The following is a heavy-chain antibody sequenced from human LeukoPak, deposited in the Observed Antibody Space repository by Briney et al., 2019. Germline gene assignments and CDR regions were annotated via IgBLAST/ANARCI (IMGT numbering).Heavy chain of an antibody. Sequence: ASVKVSCKASGGTFSSYAISWVRQAPGQGLEWMGGIIPIFGTANYAQKFQGRVTITTDESTSTAYMELSSLRFEDTAVYYCARDQVARDIVVVLTATGTIDYWGQGTLVTVSS. CDR1: GGTFSSYA. J-gene: IGHJ4*02. V-gene: IGHV1-69*05. CDR3: ARDQVARDIVVVLTATGTIDY. CDR2: IIPIFGTA. D-gene: IGHD2-15*01.